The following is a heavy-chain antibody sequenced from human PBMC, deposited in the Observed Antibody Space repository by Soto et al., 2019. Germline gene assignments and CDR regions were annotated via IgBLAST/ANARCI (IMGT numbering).Heavy chain of an antibody. D-gene: IGHD3-10*01. V-gene: IGHV3-30*18. Sequence: QVQLVESGGGVVQPGRSLRLSCAASGFTFSSYGMHWVRQAPGKGLEWVAVISYDGSNKYYADSVKGRFTISRENSKNTLYLQMNSLRAEDTAVYYCAKDDGSGSYYPYGMDVWGQGTTVTVSS. CDR1: GFTFSSYG. CDR3: AKDDGSGSYYPYGMDV. CDR2: ISYDGSNK. J-gene: IGHJ6*02.